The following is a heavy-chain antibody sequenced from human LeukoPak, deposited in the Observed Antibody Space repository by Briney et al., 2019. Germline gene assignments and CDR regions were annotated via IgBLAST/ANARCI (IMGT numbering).Heavy chain of an antibody. V-gene: IGHV4-39*07. D-gene: IGHD6-13*01. Sequence: SETLSLTCTVSGGSISSSSYYWGWIRQPPGTGLEWIGSIYYSGSTYYNPSLKSRVTISVDTSKNQFSLKLSSVTAADTAVYYCASLLRSIAAAGSGPRFDPWGQGTLVTVSS. CDR2: IYYSGST. J-gene: IGHJ5*02. CDR1: GGSISSSSYY. CDR3: ASLLRSIAAAGSGPRFDP.